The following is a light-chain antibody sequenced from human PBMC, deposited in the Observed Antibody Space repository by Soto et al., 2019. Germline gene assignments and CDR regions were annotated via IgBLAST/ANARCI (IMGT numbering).Light chain of an antibody. Sequence: EIVMTQSPATLSVSPGERATLSCRASQNINNNLAWYQQKPGQAPRLLIYGASIMATGIPARFSGSVSGTDFTLTINRLQSEDFAVYYCQQHNNWPPVTFGGGTQVEI. CDR1: QNINNN. J-gene: IGKJ4*01. CDR3: QQHNNWPPVT. CDR2: GAS. V-gene: IGKV3-15*01.